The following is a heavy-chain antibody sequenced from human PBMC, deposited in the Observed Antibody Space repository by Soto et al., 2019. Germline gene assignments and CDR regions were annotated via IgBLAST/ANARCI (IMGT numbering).Heavy chain of an antibody. CDR1: GFTFSNAW. V-gene: IGHV3-15*01. CDR3: TTVTAARPRYNWFDP. J-gene: IGHJ5*02. Sequence: PGGSLRLSCAASGFTFSNAWMSWVRQAPGKGLEWVGRIKSKTDGGTTDYAAPVKGRFTISRDDSKNTLYLQMNSLKTEDTAVYCCTTVTAARPRYNWFDPWGQGTLVTVSS. D-gene: IGHD6-6*01. CDR2: IKSKTDGGTT.